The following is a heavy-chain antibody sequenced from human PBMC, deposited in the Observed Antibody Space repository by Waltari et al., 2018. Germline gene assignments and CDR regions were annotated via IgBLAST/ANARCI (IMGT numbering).Heavy chain of an antibody. CDR3: ARWDDSSGYYLLGY. J-gene: IGHJ4*02. CDR1: GGSISSRSSS. CDR2: IYYSGST. V-gene: IGHV4-39*07. Sequence: QLQLQESGPGLVTPSETLSLPCPVSGGSISSRSSSWGWIRQPPGKGLEWSGSIYYSGSTYYNPSLKSRVTISVDTSKNQVSLKLSSVTAADTAVYYCARWDDSSGYYLLGYWGQGTLVTVSS. D-gene: IGHD3-22*01.